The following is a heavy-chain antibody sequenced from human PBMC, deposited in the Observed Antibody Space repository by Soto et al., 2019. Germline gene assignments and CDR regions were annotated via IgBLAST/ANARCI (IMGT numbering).Heavy chain of an antibody. Sequence: ASVKVSCKASGYTFTAYHIHWVRQPPGQGLEWMGWINANNGNTDYAQKFQGRVTMTSDTSTSTAYMELSSLRSDDTAVYYCARPGGDYSNHGYYYYYGMDVWGQGTTVTVSS. V-gene: IGHV1-18*04. CDR1: GYTFTAYH. CDR2: INANNGNT. D-gene: IGHD4-4*01. CDR3: ARPGGDYSNHGYYYYYGMDV. J-gene: IGHJ6*02.